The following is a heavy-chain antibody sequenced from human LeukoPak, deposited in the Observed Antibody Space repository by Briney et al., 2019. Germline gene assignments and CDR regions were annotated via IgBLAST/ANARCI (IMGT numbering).Heavy chain of an antibody. D-gene: IGHD3-16*01. CDR2: ISWNSGSI. Sequence: GGSLRLSCAASGFTFDDYAMHWVRQAPGKGLEWVSGISWNSGSIGYADSVKGRFTISRDNAKNSLYLQMNSLRAEDTAVYYCARDVWGRRGYWGQGTLVTVSS. CDR1: GFTFDDYA. V-gene: IGHV3-9*01. CDR3: ARDVWGRRGY. J-gene: IGHJ4*02.